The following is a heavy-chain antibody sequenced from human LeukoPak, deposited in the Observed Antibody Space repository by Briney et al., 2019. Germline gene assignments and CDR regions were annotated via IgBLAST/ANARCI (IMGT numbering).Heavy chain of an antibody. CDR2: ISAYNGNT. J-gene: IGHJ6*02. V-gene: IGHV1-18*01. CDR3: ARAAGDSSGYYMYYYYGMDV. CDR1: GYTFTSYD. Sequence: GASVKVSCKASGYTFTSYDISWVRQAPGQGLEWMGWISAYNGNTNYAQKLQGRVTVTTETSTSTAYMELRSLRSDDTAVYYCARAAGDSSGYYMYYYYGMDVRGQGTTVTVSS. D-gene: IGHD3-22*01.